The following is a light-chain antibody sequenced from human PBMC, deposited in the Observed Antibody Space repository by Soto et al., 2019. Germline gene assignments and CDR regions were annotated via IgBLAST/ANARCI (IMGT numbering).Light chain of an antibody. V-gene: IGLV2-14*01. CDR1: SSDVGGFNS. CDR2: EVS. CDR3: SSYSSSSTLV. Sequence: QSALTQPASVSGSPGQSITISCSGTSSDVGGFNSVSWYQQHPDKAPNLMIYEVSSRPSGVSNRFSGSKSGNTASLTISGLQDEDEADYYCSSYSSSSTLVFGGGTKLTVL. J-gene: IGLJ2*01.